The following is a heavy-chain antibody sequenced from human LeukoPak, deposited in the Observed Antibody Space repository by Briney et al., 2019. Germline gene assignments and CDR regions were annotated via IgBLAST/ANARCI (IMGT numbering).Heavy chain of an antibody. Sequence: GGSLRLSCAASGFTFSDYNMRWIRQAPGKGLEWVAVISYDGSNKYYADSVKGRFTISRDNSKNTLYLQMNSLRAEDTAVYYCARDGLGEIHYYYYYMDVWGKGTTVTVSS. CDR2: ISYDGSNK. J-gene: IGHJ6*03. CDR1: GFTFSDYN. D-gene: IGHD3/OR15-3a*01. CDR3: ARDGLGEIHYYYYYMDV. V-gene: IGHV3-30*03.